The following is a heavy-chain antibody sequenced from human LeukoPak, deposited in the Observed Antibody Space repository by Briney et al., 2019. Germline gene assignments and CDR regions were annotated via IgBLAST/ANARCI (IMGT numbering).Heavy chain of an antibody. J-gene: IGHJ6*02. CDR2: INTNTGNP. CDR1: GYTFTTYP. Sequence: ASVKVSCKASGYTFTTYPINWVRQAPGQGLEWMGWINTNTGNPTYAQGFTGRFVFSLDTSVSTAYLQISSLKAEDTAVYYCARDLEVVTAIPEYYYYGMDVWGQGTTVTVSS. CDR3: ARDLEVVTAIPEYYYYGMDV. D-gene: IGHD2-21*02. V-gene: IGHV7-4-1*02.